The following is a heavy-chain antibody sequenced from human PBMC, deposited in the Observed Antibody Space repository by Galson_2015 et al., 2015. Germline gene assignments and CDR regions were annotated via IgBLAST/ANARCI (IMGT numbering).Heavy chain of an antibody. V-gene: IGHV3-30-3*01. CDR3: ARGRGWETLRKSPFDY. J-gene: IGHJ4*02. D-gene: IGHD1-26*01. CDR2: ISYDGSNK. CDR1: GFTLSSYA. Sequence: SLRLSCAASGFTLSSYAMHWVRQAPGKGLEWVAVISYDGSNKYYADSVKGRFTISRDNSRDTLYLQMNSLRAEDTAVYYCARGRGWETLRKSPFDYWGQGTLVTVSS.